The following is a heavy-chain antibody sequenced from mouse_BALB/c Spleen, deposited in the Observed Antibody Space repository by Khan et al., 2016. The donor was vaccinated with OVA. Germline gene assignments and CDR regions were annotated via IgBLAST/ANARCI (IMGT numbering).Heavy chain of an antibody. J-gene: IGHJ2*01. CDR3: ARTARIKY. CDR2: ISYSGST. V-gene: IGHV3-1*02. CDR1: GYSITSGYN. Sequence: EVKLLESGPGLVKPSQSLSLTCSVTGYSITSGYNWNWIRQFPGNKLEWMGYISYSGSTNYNPSLKRRISITRDTSKNQFFLQLNSVTTEDTATYYCARTARIKYWGQGTTLTVSS. D-gene: IGHD1-2*01.